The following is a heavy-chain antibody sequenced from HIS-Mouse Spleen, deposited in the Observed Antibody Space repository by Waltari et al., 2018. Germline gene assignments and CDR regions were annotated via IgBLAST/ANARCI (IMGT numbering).Heavy chain of an antibody. J-gene: IGHJ2*01. CDR3: AREIPYSSSWYDWYFDL. CDR2: IYYSGST. V-gene: IGHV4-39*07. Sequence: QLQLQESGPGLVKPSATLSLTCTVPGSSIRRSSYYWGWIRQPPGKGLEWIGSIYYSGSTYYNPSLKSRVTISVDTSKNQFSLKLSSVTAADTAVYYCAREIPYSSSWYDWYFDLWGRGTLVTVSS. CDR1: GSSIRRSSYY. D-gene: IGHD6-13*01.